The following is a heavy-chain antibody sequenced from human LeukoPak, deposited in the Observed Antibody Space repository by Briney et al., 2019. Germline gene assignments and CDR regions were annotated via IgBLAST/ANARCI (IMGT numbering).Heavy chain of an antibody. V-gene: IGHV3-21*01. CDR1: GFTFSSFG. J-gene: IGHJ6*03. Sequence: AGGSLRLSCAASGFTFSSFGMSWVRQAPGKGLEWVSAISSTGGTAYYADSLKGRFTISRDNAKNSLYLQMNSLRADDTAVYYCARDGGSSGTGAYYMDVWGKGTTVTVSS. CDR2: ISSTGGTA. D-gene: IGHD2-15*01. CDR3: ARDGGSSGTGAYYMDV.